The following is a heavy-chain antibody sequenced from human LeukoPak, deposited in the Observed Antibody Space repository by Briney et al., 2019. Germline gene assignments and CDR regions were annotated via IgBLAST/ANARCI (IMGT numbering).Heavy chain of an antibody. CDR2: INPNSGGT. Sequence: ASVKVSCKASGYTFTGNYMHWVRQAPGQGLEWMGWINPNSGGTNYAQKFQGWVTMTRDTSISTAYMELSRLRSDDTAVYYCAREPYVWGSYRYIWFDPWGQGTLVTVSS. CDR1: GYTFTGNY. J-gene: IGHJ5*02. CDR3: AREPYVWGSYRYIWFDP. D-gene: IGHD3-16*02. V-gene: IGHV1-2*04.